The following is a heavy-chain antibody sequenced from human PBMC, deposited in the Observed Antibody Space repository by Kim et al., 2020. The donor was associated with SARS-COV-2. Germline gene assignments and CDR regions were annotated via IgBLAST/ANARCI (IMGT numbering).Heavy chain of an antibody. CDR1: GFTFSSYS. D-gene: IGHD1-26*01. CDR2: ISSSSSYI. J-gene: IGHJ4*02. V-gene: IGHV3-21*01. Sequence: GGSLRLSCAASGFTFSSYSMNWVRQAPGKGLEWVSSISSSSSYIYYADSVKGRFTISRDNAKNSLYLQMNSLRAEDTAVYYCARDIMWGGELLPFDYWGQGTLVTVSS. CDR3: ARDIMWGGELLPFDY.